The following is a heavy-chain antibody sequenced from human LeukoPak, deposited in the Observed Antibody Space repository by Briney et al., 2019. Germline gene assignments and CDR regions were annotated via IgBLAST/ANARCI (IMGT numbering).Heavy chain of an antibody. J-gene: IGHJ4*02. CDR3: ASSAELYIAAAYLPFDY. CDR1: GGTFSSYA. D-gene: IGHD6-13*01. CDR2: IIPIFGTA. V-gene: IGHV1-69*13. Sequence: ASVKVSCKASGGTFSSYAISWVRQAPGQGLEWMGGIIPIFGTANYAQKFQGRVTITADESTSTAYMELSSLRSEDTAVYYCASSAELYIAAAYLPFDYWGQGTLVTVSS.